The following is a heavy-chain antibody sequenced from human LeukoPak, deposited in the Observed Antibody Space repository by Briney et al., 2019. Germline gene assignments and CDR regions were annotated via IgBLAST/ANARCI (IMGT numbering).Heavy chain of an antibody. CDR2: IYYSGST. J-gene: IGHJ4*02. V-gene: IGHV4-30-4*01. CDR1: GGSISSGDYY. D-gene: IGHD5-24*01. Sequence: SETLSLTCTVSGGSISSGDYYWSWIRQPPGKGLEWIGYIYYSGSTNYNPSLKSRVTISVDTSKNQFSLKLSSVTAADTAVYYCARSVELATIPFDYWGQGTLVTASS. CDR3: ARSVELATIPFDY.